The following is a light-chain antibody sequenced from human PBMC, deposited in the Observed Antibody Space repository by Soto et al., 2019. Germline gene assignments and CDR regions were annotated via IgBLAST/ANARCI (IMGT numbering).Light chain of an antibody. J-gene: IGKJ1*01. Sequence: DIQMTQSPSTLSASVGDRVTISCRASQSISNWLAWYQQKPGKAPKLLMSDASSLERGVPSRFSGSGSGTEFTLTISSLQPDDFVTYYCQQYDTYSRTFGQGTKVEIK. CDR2: DAS. CDR1: QSISNW. CDR3: QQYDTYSRT. V-gene: IGKV1-5*01.